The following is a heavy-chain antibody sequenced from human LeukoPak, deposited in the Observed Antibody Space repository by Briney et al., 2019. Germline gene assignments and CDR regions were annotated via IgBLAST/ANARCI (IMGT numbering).Heavy chain of an antibody. CDR1: GFTVSSNY. CDR2: IYSGGST. V-gene: IGHV3-66*01. D-gene: IGHD6-19*01. Sequence: GGSLRLSCAASGFTVSSNYMSWVRQAPGKGLEWVSVIYSGGSTYYADSVKGRFTISRDNSKNTLYLQMNSLRAEDTAVYYCASTTYSSGWLNWFDPWGQGTLVTVSS. J-gene: IGHJ5*02. CDR3: ASTTYSSGWLNWFDP.